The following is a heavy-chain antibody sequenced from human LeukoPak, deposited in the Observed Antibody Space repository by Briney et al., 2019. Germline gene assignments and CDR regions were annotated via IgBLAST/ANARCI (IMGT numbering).Heavy chain of an antibody. V-gene: IGHV1-18*04. Sequence: ASVNVSCKASGYNVNDYYIHWVRQAPGQGLEWMGWISAYNGNTNYAQKLQGRVTMTTDTSTSTAYMELRSLRSDDTAVYYCARDRTPAYYYGSGSSLDYWGQGTLVTVSS. D-gene: IGHD3-10*01. CDR2: ISAYNGNT. J-gene: IGHJ4*02. CDR1: GYNVNDYY. CDR3: ARDRTPAYYYGSGSSLDY.